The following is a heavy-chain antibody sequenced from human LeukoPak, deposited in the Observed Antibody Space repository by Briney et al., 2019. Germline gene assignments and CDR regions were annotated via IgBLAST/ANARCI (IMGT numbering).Heavy chain of an antibody. J-gene: IGHJ4*02. CDR1: GGSISSSSYY. CDR3: ARTNYGSDFDY. CDR2: IYYSGST. D-gene: IGHD4-17*01. V-gene: IGHV4-39*01. Sequence: PSETLSLTCTVSGGSISSSSYYWGWIRQPPGKGLEWIGSIYYSGSTYYNPSLKSRVTISVDTSKNQFSLKLSSVTAADTAVYYCARTNYGSDFDYWGQGTLVTVSS.